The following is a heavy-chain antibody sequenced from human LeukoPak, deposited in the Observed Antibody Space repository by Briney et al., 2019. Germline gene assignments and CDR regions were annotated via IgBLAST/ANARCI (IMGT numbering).Heavy chain of an antibody. Sequence: GGSLTLSCAAAGFIFSNYAMRWVRQAPGKGLEWVSSITGSGDSTYYAASVKGRFTISRDNSKNTLYLQMNGLRVDDTALYYCADSNYWYPVDYWGQGTLVTVSP. J-gene: IGHJ4*02. CDR1: GFIFSNYA. CDR3: ADSNYWYPVDY. V-gene: IGHV3-23*01. CDR2: ITGSGDST. D-gene: IGHD4-11*01.